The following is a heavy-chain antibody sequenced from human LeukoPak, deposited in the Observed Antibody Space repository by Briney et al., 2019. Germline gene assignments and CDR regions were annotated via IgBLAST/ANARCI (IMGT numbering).Heavy chain of an antibody. J-gene: IGHJ4*02. Sequence: GGSLRLSCAASGFTFGSYSMSWVRQAPGKGLEWVSAVSGSSDSTYYADSVKGRFTISRDNSKNTLYLQMNSLKAEDTAVYYCAKEGEGHITMKALLTRDLDYWGQGTLVTVSS. D-gene: IGHD3-22*01. CDR3: AKEGEGHITMKALLTRDLDY. CDR2: VSGSSDST. CDR1: GFTFGSYS. V-gene: IGHV3-23*01.